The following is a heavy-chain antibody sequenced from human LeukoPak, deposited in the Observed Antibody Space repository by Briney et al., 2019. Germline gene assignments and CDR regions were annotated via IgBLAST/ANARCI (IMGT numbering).Heavy chain of an antibody. V-gene: IGHV3-7*02. J-gene: IGHJ4*02. CDR2: IKQDGSET. CDR3: ARGRYCNGGSCYFDF. Sequence: SGGSLRLSCVISGFTFSTYWMTCVRQAPGKGLEWVANIKQDGSETYYVDSVKGRFTISRDNAKNSLYLQMNSLRAEDTAVYYCARGRYCNGGSCYFDFWGQGTLVTVSS. CDR1: GFTFSTYW. D-gene: IGHD2-15*01.